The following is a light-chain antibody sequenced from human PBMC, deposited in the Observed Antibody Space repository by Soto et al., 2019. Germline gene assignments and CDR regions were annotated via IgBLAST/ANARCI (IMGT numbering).Light chain of an antibody. V-gene: IGKV3-20*01. J-gene: IGKJ5*01. CDR1: QSVSNNY. Sequence: DIVFTQSPVTLSLSPGERASLSCRASQSVSNNYLAWYQQKPGQAPRLLIYGASNRATGIPARFSGSGSGTDFTLTISSLEPEDCAVYFCQQVGSSPITFGQGTRLEIK. CDR2: GAS. CDR3: QQVGSSPIT.